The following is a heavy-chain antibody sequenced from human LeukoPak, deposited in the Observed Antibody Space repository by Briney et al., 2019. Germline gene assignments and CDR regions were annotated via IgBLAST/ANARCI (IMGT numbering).Heavy chain of an antibody. CDR1: GFTFSSYA. V-gene: IGHV3-64*01. CDR2: ISSNGGST. Sequence: PGGSLRLSCAASGFTFSSYAMHWVRQAPGKGLEYVSVISSNGGSTYYANSVKGRFTISGDNSKNTLYLQMGSLRAEDMAVYYCARETSSRYFDYWGQGTLVTVSS. J-gene: IGHJ4*02. CDR3: ARETSSRYFDY.